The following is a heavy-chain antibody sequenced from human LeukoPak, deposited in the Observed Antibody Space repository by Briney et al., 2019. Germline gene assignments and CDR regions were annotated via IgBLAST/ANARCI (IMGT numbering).Heavy chain of an antibody. V-gene: IGHV4-34*01. J-gene: IGHJ4*02. D-gene: IGHD3-22*01. Sequence: SETLSLTCAVYGGSFSGYYWSWIRQPPGKGLEWIGEINHSGSTNYNPSLKSRVTISVDTSKNQFSLKLSSVTAVDTAVYYCASVRTLLDDSSGYSRISYYFDYWGQGTLVTVSS. CDR1: GGSFSGYY. CDR3: ASVRTLLDDSSGYSRISYYFDY. CDR2: INHSGST.